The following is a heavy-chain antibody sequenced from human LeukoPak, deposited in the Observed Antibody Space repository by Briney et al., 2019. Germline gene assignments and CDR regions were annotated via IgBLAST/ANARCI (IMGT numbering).Heavy chain of an antibody. CDR1: GFTFSSHA. CDR3: ARGGDGYYDY. D-gene: IGHD3-22*01. CDR2: ISYLRNNE. V-gene: IGHV3-30-3*01. J-gene: IGHJ4*02. Sequence: GGSLRLSCAASGFTFSSHAMHWVRQPPGKGLEWVALISYLRNNEFYADSVKGRFTVSRDNSKNTEYLQLNSLRAEDTAEYYCARGGDGYYDYWGQGTLVTVSS.